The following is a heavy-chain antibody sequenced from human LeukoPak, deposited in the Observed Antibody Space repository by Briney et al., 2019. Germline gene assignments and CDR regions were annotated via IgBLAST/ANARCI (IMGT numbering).Heavy chain of an antibody. J-gene: IGHJ4*02. CDR3: ARDGLPRIDY. V-gene: IGHV4-59*12. CDR1: GGSISSFD. CDR2: VHYGGST. Sequence: SETLSLTCTVSGGSISSFDGSWFRQPPGKGLEWIGCVHYGGSTTYNPSLKSRVTISADTSKNQCSLKLSSVTAADTAVYYCARDGLPRIDYWGQGTLVTDCS.